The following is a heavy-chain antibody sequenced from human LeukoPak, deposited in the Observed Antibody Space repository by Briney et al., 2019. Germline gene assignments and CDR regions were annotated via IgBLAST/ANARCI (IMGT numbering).Heavy chain of an antibody. V-gene: IGHV3-7*01. J-gene: IGHJ3*02. CDR3: ASGDDFDM. Sequence: GGSLRLSCAVSGFTFSSYWMSWVRQAPGKGPEWVANIKQDGSERYYVDSVKGRFTISRDNAKNSLYLQMNSLRAEDTAVYYCASGDDFDMWGQGTMVTVSS. CDR2: IKQDGSER. CDR1: GFTFSSYW.